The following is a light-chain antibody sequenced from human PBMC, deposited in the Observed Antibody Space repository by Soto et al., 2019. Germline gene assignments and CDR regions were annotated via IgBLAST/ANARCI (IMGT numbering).Light chain of an antibody. J-gene: IGKJ1*01. Sequence: AIRMTQSPSSLSASTGDRVTITCRASQGISSYLAWYQQKPGKAPKLLIYAASTLQSGVPSRFSGSGSGTDFTLSISCLQSEDFATYYCQQYYSYPWTVGQGNKVDIK. CDR1: QGISSY. CDR2: AAS. CDR3: QQYYSYPWT. V-gene: IGKV1-8*01.